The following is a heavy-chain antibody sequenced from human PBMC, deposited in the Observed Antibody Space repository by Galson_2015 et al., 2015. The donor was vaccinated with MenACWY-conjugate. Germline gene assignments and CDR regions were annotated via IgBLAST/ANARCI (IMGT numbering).Heavy chain of an antibody. V-gene: IGHV1-18*01. CDR1: GYTFTNFG. Sequence: SVKVSCKAAGYTFTNFGVTWVRKAPGQGLEWMGWISTYSGNANYAQKVRDRVMMTTDTSTNTVHMELKSLTSDDTAVYFCARDPIGRHDSSSWFWIDWGQGTPVTVSS. CDR2: ISTYSGNA. J-gene: IGHJ4*02. CDR3: ARDPIGRHDSSSWFWID. D-gene: IGHD6-13*01.